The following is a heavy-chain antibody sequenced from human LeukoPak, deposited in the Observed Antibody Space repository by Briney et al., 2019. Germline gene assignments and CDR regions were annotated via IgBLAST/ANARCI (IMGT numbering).Heavy chain of an antibody. CDR1: GFTFSQYS. CDR2: VSHDGTQT. Sequence: PGGSLRLSCAASGFTFSQYSMHWVRQGPVKGLESLAVVSHDGTQTYYAGSVKGRFTISRDNSKNTLFLQMNSLRAEHTAVYYCARDGGGGYNHIDFWGQGTLVTVSS. J-gene: IGHJ4*02. V-gene: IGHV3-30-3*01. D-gene: IGHD5-24*01. CDR3: ARDGGGGYNHIDF.